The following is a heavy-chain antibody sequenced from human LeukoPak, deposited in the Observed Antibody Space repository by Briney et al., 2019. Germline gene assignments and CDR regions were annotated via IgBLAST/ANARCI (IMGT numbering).Heavy chain of an antibody. Sequence: GGSLRLSCAASGFPFSTYGMHWVRQAPGKGLEWVTVISYDGSNTYYADSVKGRFTISRDISKNMVYLQMNSVRSEDTAVYFCAGGGSGWSIAQWGQGTLVTVSS. D-gene: IGHD6-19*01. CDR1: GFPFSTYG. CDR3: AGGGSGWSIAQ. J-gene: IGHJ4*02. CDR2: ISYDGSNT. V-gene: IGHV3-30*03.